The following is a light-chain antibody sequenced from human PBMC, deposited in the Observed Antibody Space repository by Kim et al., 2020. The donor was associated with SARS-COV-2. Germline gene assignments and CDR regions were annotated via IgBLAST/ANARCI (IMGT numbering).Light chain of an antibody. V-gene: IGLV1-44*01. CDR3: SAWDDSLNGRL. CDR1: SSNIGSYT. CDR2: SNS. J-gene: IGLJ3*02. Sequence: GQRVTISCSGSSSNIGSYTVNWYQQLPGTAPKLLIYSNSQRPSGVPDRFSGSKSGTSASLVISGLRSEDEADYYCSAWDDSLNGRLYGGGTQLTVL.